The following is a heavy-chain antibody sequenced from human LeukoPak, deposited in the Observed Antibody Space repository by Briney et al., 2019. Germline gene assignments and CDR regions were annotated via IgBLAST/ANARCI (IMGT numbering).Heavy chain of an antibody. V-gene: IGHV1-8*03. CDR1: GYTFGSDD. J-gene: IGHJ3*02. Sequence: ASVKVSCKASGYTFGSDDINWVRQATGQGLEWMGWINPNNGNLGYAQKLQGRVTITRNTPISTAYMELSSLTSEDTAAYYCARSDHNSWNAFDIWGQGTMVTVSS. CDR3: ARSDHNSWNAFDI. D-gene: IGHD1-26*01. CDR2: INPNNGNL.